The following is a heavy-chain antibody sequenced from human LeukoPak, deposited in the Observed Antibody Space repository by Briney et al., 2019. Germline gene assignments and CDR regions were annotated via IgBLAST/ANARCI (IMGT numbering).Heavy chain of an antibody. D-gene: IGHD4-23*01. CDR1: GYSFTSYW. CDR3: RSAVVTRGDAFDI. Sequence: GESLKISCKGSGYSFTSYWIGWVRQMPGKGLEWMGIIYPGDSDTTYSPSFQGQVTISADKSIGTAYLQWSSLKASDTAMYYCRSAVVTRGDAFDIWGQGTMVTVSS. CDR2: IYPGDSDT. J-gene: IGHJ3*02. V-gene: IGHV5-51*01.